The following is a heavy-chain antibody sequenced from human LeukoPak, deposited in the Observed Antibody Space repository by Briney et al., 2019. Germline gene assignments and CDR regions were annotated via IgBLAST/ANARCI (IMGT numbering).Heavy chain of an antibody. D-gene: IGHD3-10*01. J-gene: IGHJ4*02. CDR1: GFTFSSYN. CDR2: ISASSTTI. CDR3: ARSYGYFDY. Sequence: GGSLRLSCAASGFTFSSYNMNWVRQAPGKGLEWVSYISASSTTIYYADSVKGRFTISRDNAKNSLFLQMNSLKDEDTAVYYCARSYGYFDYWGQGTLVTVSS. V-gene: IGHV3-48*02.